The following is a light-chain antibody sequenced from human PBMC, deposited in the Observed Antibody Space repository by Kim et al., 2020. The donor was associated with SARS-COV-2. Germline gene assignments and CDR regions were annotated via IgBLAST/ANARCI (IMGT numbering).Light chain of an antibody. CDR2: GKN. J-gene: IGLJ3*02. CDR3: NSRDSSGNHLV. Sequence: ALGQEDRITCQGDSVRSYDASWNQKKTGQAPVLVIYGKNNRPSGIPDRFSGASSGNTASLPITGAQAEDEADYYCNSRDSSGNHLVFGGGTQLTVL. V-gene: IGLV3-19*01. CDR1: SVRSYD.